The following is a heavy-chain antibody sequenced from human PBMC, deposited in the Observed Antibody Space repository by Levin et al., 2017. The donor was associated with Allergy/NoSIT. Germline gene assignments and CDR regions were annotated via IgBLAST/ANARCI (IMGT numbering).Heavy chain of an antibody. Sequence: ASVKVSCKASGYTFTGHYIHWVRQAPGQGLEWMGRMKPNNGDTNSAQKFQGRVTMTRDTSITTAYMELSRLTSDDTAVYYCARDRTENYNFWSNDWGGMDVWGQGTTVTVSS. CDR1: GYTFTGHY. CDR3: ARDRTENYNFWSNDWGGMDV. J-gene: IGHJ6*02. V-gene: IGHV1-2*02. CDR2: MKPNNGDT. D-gene: IGHD3-3*01.